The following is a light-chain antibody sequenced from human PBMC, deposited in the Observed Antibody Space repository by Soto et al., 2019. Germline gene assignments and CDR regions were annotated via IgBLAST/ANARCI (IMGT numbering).Light chain of an antibody. CDR3: KQYNDWWT. CDR2: GAA. V-gene: IGKV3-15*01. Sequence: EIVMTQSPATLSVSPGERATLSCRASQTVSSNLAWYQQKPGQAPRLLIYGAATRATGIPARSSGTGSGTEFNLTIRSLQSEDFAVYFCKQYNDWWTFGQGTKV. CDR1: QTVSSN. J-gene: IGKJ1*01.